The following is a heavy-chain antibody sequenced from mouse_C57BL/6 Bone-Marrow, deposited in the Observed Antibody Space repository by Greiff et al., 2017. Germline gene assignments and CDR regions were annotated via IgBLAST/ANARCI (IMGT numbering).Heavy chain of an antibody. V-gene: IGHV1-81*01. CDR3: ARGDYYGSSYIAY. J-gene: IGHJ3*01. D-gene: IGHD1-1*01. CDR2: IYPRSGNT. CDR1: GYTFTSYG. Sequence: QVQLQQSGAELARPGASVKLSCKASGYTFTSYGISWVKQRTGQGLEWIGEIYPRSGNTYYNEKFKGKATLTADKSSSTAYMELRSLTSEDSAVYFCARGDYYGSSYIAYWGQGTLVTVSA.